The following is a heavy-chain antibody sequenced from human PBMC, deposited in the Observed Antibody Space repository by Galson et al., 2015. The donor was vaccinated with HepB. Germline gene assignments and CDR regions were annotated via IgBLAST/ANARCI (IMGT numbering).Heavy chain of an antibody. Sequence: SLRLSCAASGFTVSSNYMSWVRQAPGKGLEWVSVIYSGGSTYYADSVKGRFTISRDNSKNTLYLQMNSLRAEDTAVYYCARDLRGSGWYGYWGQGTLVTVSS. D-gene: IGHD6-19*01. CDR2: IYSGGST. V-gene: IGHV3-66*01. J-gene: IGHJ4*02. CDR3: ARDLRGSGWYGY. CDR1: GFTVSSNY.